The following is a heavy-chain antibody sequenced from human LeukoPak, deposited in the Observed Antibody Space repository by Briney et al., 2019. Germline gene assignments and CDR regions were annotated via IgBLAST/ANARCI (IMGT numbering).Heavy chain of an antibody. J-gene: IGHJ6*02. CDR2: ISGSGDST. CDR1: GFTFTTFA. Sequence: SGGSLRLSCAASGFTFTTFAMNWVRQAPGKGPEWVSGISGSGDSTYYADSVKGRFIISRDNSKNTVFLQMNSLRVADTAVYSCARGKRGVYYYYGMDVWGQGTTVTVSS. D-gene: IGHD3-10*01. V-gene: IGHV3-23*01. CDR3: ARGKRGVYYYYGMDV.